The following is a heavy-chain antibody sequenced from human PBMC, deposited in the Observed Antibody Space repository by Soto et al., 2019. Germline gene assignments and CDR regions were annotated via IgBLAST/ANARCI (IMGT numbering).Heavy chain of an antibody. D-gene: IGHD2-15*01. CDR1: GGTFSSYA. CDR2: IIPIFGTA. J-gene: IGHJ6*02. Sequence: QVQLVQSGAEVKKPGSSVKVSCKASGGTFSSYAINWVRQAPGQGLEWMGGIIPIFGTANYAQKFQGRVTITADESTSTAYMELSSLRSEERGGYYCARGIGGSSYYFYGMDVWGQGTTVTVSS. CDR3: ARGIGGSSYYFYGMDV. V-gene: IGHV1-69*12.